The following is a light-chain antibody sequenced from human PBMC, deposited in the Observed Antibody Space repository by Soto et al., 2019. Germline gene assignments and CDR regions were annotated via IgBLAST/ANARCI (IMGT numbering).Light chain of an antibody. Sequence: QSVLTQPASVSGSPEQSITLPCTGTSSDVGGYNYVSWYQQHPGTAPKLIIYDVSNRPSGVSNRFSGSKSGNTASLTISGLQAEDEADYYCSSYTSGHTHVVFGGGTKVTVL. CDR1: SSDVGGYNY. J-gene: IGLJ2*01. CDR2: DVS. V-gene: IGLV2-14*01. CDR3: SSYTSGHTHVV.